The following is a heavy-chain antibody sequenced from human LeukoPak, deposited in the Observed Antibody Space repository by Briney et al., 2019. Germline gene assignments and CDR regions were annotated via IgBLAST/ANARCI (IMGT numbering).Heavy chain of an antibody. J-gene: IGHJ4*02. CDR1: GFTFSTFA. Sequence: PGGSLRLSCEASGFTFSTFAMIWVRQPPGKGLEWVSSIFPSGGEIHYADSVKGRFTISRDNSKNTLYLQMNSLRAEDTAVYYCVRDGILGDIDYTLGDWGQGTLVTVSS. CDR3: VRDGILGDIDYTLGD. CDR2: IFPSGGEI. V-gene: IGHV3-23*01. D-gene: IGHD5-12*01.